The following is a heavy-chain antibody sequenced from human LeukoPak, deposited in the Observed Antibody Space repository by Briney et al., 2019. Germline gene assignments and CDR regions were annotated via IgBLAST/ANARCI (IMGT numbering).Heavy chain of an antibody. J-gene: IGHJ5*02. CDR1: GGTYSSYP. CDR2: IIPIFGRE. CDR3: ARAVEMAYWFDP. D-gene: IGHD5-24*01. V-gene: IGHV1-69*05. Sequence: SVKVTCKASGGTYSSYPISWVRQARGQELTWMGRIIPIFGRENYAQKFQGRVKITTDESTSTAYMELSSLRSEDTAVYYCARAVEMAYWFDPWGQGTLVTVSS.